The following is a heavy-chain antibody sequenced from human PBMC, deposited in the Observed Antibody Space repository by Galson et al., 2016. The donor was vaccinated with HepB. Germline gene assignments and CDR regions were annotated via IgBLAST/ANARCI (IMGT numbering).Heavy chain of an antibody. CDR2: INKDGSGK. V-gene: IGHV3-7*03. CDR1: GLTFSNHW. D-gene: IGHD6-19*01. J-gene: IGHJ4*02. Sequence: SLRLSCAASGLTFSNHWMRWVRQAPGKGLESVADINKDGSGKYYVDSVKGRFTISRDNAKNSLYLQMNSLRVEDTAVYYCTRDSDWAVDYWGQGALVTVSS. CDR3: TRDSDWAVDY.